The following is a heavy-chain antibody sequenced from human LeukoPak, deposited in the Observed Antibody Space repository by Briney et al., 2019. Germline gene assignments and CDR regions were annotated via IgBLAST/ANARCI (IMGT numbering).Heavy chain of an antibody. V-gene: IGHV1-2*02. Sequence: ASVKVSCKGSGYTFTGYYMHWVRQAPGQGLEWMGWINPNSGGTNYAQKFQGRVTMTRDTSISTAYMELSRLRSDDTAVYYCARNFPYYDILTGYTNWFDPWGQGTLVTVSS. CDR3: ARNFPYYDILTGYTNWFDP. J-gene: IGHJ5*02. CDR1: GYTFTGYY. CDR2: INPNSGGT. D-gene: IGHD3-9*01.